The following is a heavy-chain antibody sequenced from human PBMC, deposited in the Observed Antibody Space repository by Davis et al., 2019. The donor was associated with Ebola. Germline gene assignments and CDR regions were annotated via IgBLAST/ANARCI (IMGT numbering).Heavy chain of an antibody. D-gene: IGHD6-6*01. J-gene: IGHJ6*02. Sequence: GESLKISCAASGFTFDDYAMHWVRQAPGKGLEWVSYISSSSSYTNYADSVKGRFTISRDNAKNSLYLQMNSLRAEDTAVYYCARGSSSSFYYYGMDVWGQGTTVTVSS. CDR2: ISSSSSYT. CDR1: GFTFDDYA. CDR3: ARGSSSSFYYYGMDV. V-gene: IGHV3-11*06.